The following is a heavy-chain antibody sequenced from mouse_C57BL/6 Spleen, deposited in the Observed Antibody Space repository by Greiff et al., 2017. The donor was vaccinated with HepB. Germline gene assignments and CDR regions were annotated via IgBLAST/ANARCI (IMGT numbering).Heavy chain of an antibody. CDR2: IYPRSGNT. J-gene: IGHJ2*01. Sequence: VKLVESGAELARPGASVKLSCKASGYTFTSYGISWVKQRTGQGLEWIGEIYPRSGNTYYNEKFKGKATLTADKSSSTAYMELRSLTSEDSAVYFCARSPTVVATGDYFDYWGQGTTLTVSS. CDR1: GYTFTSYG. CDR3: ARSPTVVATGDYFDY. D-gene: IGHD1-1*01. V-gene: IGHV1-81*01.